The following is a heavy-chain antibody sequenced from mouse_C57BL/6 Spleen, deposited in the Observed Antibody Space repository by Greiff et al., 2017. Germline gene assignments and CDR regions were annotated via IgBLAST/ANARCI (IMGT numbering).Heavy chain of an antibody. D-gene: IGHD1-1*01. J-gene: IGHJ2*01. CDR3: ARADYYGSSYGDYFDY. Sequence: QVQLQQSGAELMKPGASVKLSCKATGYTFTGYWIEWVKQRPGHGLEWIGEILPGSGSTNYNEKFKGKATFTADTSSNTAYMQLSSLTTEDSAIYYCARADYYGSSYGDYFDYWGQGTTLTVSS. V-gene: IGHV1-9*01. CDR1: GYTFTGYW. CDR2: ILPGSGST.